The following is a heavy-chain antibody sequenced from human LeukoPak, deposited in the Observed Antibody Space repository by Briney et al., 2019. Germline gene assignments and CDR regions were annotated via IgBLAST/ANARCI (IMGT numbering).Heavy chain of an antibody. J-gene: IGHJ5*02. CDR1: GGSISSSY. CDR2: IYNSGST. V-gene: IGHV4-59*08. CDR3: ARGRPNWFDP. Sequence: SETLSLTCTVSGGSISSSYWSWIRQPPGKGLEWIAYIYNSGSTNYNSSLKSRVTISVDTSKNQFSLKLSSVTAADTAVYYCARGRPNWFDPWGQGTLVTVSS.